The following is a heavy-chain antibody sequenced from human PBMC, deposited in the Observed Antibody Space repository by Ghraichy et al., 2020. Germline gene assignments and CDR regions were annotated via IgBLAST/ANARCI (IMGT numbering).Heavy chain of an antibody. CDR2: IYYSGST. D-gene: IGHD2-2*01. V-gene: IGHV4-59*08. Sequence: SQTLSLTCTVSGGSISSYYWSWIRQPPGKGLEWIGYIYYSGSTNYNPSLKSRVTISVDTSKNQFSLKLSSVTAADTAVYYCARGCSSTSCYADYYYGMDVWGQGTTVTVSS. CDR3: ARGCSSTSCYADYYYGMDV. CDR1: GGSISSYY. J-gene: IGHJ6*02.